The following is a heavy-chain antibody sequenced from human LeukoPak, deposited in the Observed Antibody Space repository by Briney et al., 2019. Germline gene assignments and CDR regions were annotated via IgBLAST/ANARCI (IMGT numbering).Heavy chain of an antibody. CDR2: IKSKTDGGTT. CDR3: TTEGYDYVWGSYRRPIDY. CDR1: GFTFSNAW. Sequence: GGSLRLSCAASGFTFSNAWMSWVRQAPGKGLEWVGRIKSKTDGGTTDYAAPVKGRFTISRDDSKNTLYLQMNSLKTEDTAVYYCTTEGYDYVWGSYRRPIDYWGQGTLVTVSS. V-gene: IGHV3-15*01. J-gene: IGHJ4*02. D-gene: IGHD3-16*02.